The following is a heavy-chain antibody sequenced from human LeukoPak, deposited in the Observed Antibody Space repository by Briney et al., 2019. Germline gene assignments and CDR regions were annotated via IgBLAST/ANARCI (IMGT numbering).Heavy chain of an antibody. CDR3: ARLHPSPGIVGDAFDI. D-gene: IGHD1-26*01. CDR1: GYTFSNYW. Sequence: GESLKISCKGSGYTFSNYWIGWVRQMPGKGLEWMGIIYPTDSNTRYSPSFQGQVTISADKSISTAYLQWSSLKASDTAMYYCARLHPSPGIVGDAFDIWGQGTMVTVSS. J-gene: IGHJ3*02. V-gene: IGHV5-51*01. CDR2: IYPTDSNT.